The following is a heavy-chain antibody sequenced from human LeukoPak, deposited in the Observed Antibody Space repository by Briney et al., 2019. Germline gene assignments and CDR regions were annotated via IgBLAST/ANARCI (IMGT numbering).Heavy chain of an antibody. Sequence: PGGSLRLSCAASGFTFSSYSMNWVRQAPGKGLEWVSYISSSSSTIYYADSVKGRFTISRDNAKNSLYLQMNSLRAEDTAVYYCARPYAIGIPSIAFWGQGTLVTVSS. J-gene: IGHJ4*02. CDR2: ISSSSSTI. CDR1: GFTFSSYS. CDR3: ARPYAIGIPSIAF. D-gene: IGHD2-2*02. V-gene: IGHV3-48*01.